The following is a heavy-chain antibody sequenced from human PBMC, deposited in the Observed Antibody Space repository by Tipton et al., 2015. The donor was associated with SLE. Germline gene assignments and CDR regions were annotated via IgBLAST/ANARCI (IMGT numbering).Heavy chain of an antibody. J-gene: IGHJ4*02. CDR2: ISHSGSP. V-gene: IGHV4-34*01. Sequence: TLSLTCAVYGGSFSGYYWSWIRQPPGKGLAWIGEISHSGSPNYNPSLKSRLTISLDTSKNQFSLNLSSVTAADSAVYYCARGPVGAIPFDYWGQGTLVTVSS. CDR3: ARGPVGAIPFDY. CDR1: GGSFSGYY. D-gene: IGHD1-26*01.